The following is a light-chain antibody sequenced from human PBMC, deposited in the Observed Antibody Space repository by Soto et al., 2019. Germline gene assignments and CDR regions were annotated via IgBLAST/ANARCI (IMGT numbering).Light chain of an antibody. Sequence: DIQMTQSPSSLSASIGDRVTITCQASQDISNNLNWYQQKPGKAPKLLIYDASNLKTGVPSRFSGSGYETYFTFTISSLQPEDIATYYCQQYFHRLLTFGGGTKVEI. CDR1: QDISNN. J-gene: IGKJ4*01. V-gene: IGKV1-33*01. CDR2: DAS. CDR3: QQYFHRLLT.